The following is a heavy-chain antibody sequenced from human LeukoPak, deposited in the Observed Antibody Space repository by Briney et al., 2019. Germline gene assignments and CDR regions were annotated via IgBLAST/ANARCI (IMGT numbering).Heavy chain of an antibody. CDR2: IYYSGRT. J-gene: IGHJ5*02. CDR3: ARDLFGGGRFDP. CDR1: GGSISSYY. D-gene: IGHD2-15*01. Sequence: SETLSLTCTVSGGSISSYYWSWIRQPPGKGLKWIGNIYYSGRTNYNPSLKSRVTISEDTSRNQFSLQLSSVTAADTAVYYCARDLFGGGRFDPWGQGTLVTVSS. V-gene: IGHV4-59*01.